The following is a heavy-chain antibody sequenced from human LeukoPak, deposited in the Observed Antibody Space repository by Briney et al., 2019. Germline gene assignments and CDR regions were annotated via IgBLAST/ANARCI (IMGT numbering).Heavy chain of an antibody. V-gene: IGHV4-59*08. CDR3: ARHTKLERRETYYYGMDV. CDR2: IYYSGST. CDR1: GGSISSYY. J-gene: IGHJ6*02. Sequence: SETLSLTCTVSGGSISSYYWSWIRQPPGKGLEWIGYIYYSGSTNYNPSLKSRVTISVDTSKNQFSLKLSSVTAADPAVYYCARHTKLERRETYYYGMDVWGQGTTVTVSS. D-gene: IGHD1-1*01.